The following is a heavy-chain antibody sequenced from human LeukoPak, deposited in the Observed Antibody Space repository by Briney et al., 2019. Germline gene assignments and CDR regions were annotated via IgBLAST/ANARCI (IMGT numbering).Heavy chain of an antibody. CDR3: ARRGDHFDY. Sequence: PSETLSLTCTVSGGSISSYYWSWIRQPPGKGLEWIGYIYYSGNTNYNPSLKSRVTISVDTSKNQFSLKVSSVTAADTAVYYCARRGDHFDYWGQGTLVTVSS. J-gene: IGHJ4*02. CDR2: IYYSGNT. D-gene: IGHD2-21*01. V-gene: IGHV4-59*12. CDR1: GGSISSYY.